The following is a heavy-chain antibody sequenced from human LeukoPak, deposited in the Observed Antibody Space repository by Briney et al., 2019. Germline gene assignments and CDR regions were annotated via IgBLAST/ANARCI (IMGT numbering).Heavy chain of an antibody. D-gene: IGHD6-19*01. CDR2: ISSRSSYI. J-gene: IGHJ4*02. CDR1: GFTFSSYS. V-gene: IGHV3-21*01. CDR3: ARGKEPVAGSLSHFDY. Sequence: GGSLRLSCAASGFTFSSYSMNWVRQAPGKGLEWVSSISSRSSYIDYADSLKGRFTISRDNAKNSLYLQRNSLRAEDTAVYYCARGKEPVAGSLSHFDYWGQGTLVTVSS.